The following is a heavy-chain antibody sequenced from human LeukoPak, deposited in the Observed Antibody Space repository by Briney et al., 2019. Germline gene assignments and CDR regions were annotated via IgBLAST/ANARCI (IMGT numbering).Heavy chain of an antibody. V-gene: IGHV3-23*01. CDR1: GFIFSSCA. Sequence: GGSLRLSCAASGFIFSSCAMNWVRQAPGKGLEWVSGITGSGGSTYYADSVKGRFTISRDNSKNTLYLQMNSLRAEDTAVYYCAKEKSDYGYFFDYWGQGTLVTVSS. CDR3: AKEKSDYGYFFDY. CDR2: ITGSGGST. J-gene: IGHJ4*02. D-gene: IGHD4-17*01.